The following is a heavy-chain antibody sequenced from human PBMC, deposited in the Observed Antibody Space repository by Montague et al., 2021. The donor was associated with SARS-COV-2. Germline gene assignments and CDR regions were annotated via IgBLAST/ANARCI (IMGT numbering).Heavy chain of an antibody. Sequence: PALVKPTQTLTLTCTFSGFSLSTSGMCVSWIRQPPGKALEWLACXDWDDDKYYSTSLKTRLTISKDTSKNQVVLTMTNMDPVDTATYYCAREIAAAGPALDYWGQGTLVTVSS. V-gene: IGHV2-70*11. CDR3: AREIAAAGPALDY. CDR2: XDWDDDK. D-gene: IGHD6-13*01. CDR1: GFSLSTSGMC. J-gene: IGHJ4*02.